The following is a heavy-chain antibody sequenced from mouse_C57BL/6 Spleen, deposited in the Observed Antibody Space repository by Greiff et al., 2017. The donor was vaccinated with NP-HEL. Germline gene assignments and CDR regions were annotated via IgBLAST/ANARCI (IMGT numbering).Heavy chain of an antibody. D-gene: IGHD1-1*01. Sequence: QVQLQQPGAELVKPGASVKMSCKASGYTFTSYWITWVKQRPGQGLEWIGDIYPGSGSTNYNEKFKSKATLTVDTSSSTAYMLLSSLTSADSAVYYGAREGVNDYGSSPWFAYWGQGTLVTVSA. CDR2: IYPGSGST. CDR3: AREGVNDYGSSPWFAY. J-gene: IGHJ3*01. V-gene: IGHV1-55*01. CDR1: GYTFTSYW.